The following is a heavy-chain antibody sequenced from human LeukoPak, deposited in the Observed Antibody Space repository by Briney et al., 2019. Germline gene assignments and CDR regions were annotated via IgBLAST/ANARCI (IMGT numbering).Heavy chain of an antibody. Sequence: GASVKVSCKPSGYTFTSFGISWVRLAPGQGLEWMGWIGAYNGDTNYAQKFQGRVTMTTATSTSTAYMDLRSLRSDDTAVYYCTRAHCRGDNCPSFDYWGQGTLVTVSS. J-gene: IGHJ4*02. CDR2: IGAYNGDT. CDR1: GYTFTSFG. D-gene: IGHD2-15*01. CDR3: TRAHCRGDNCPSFDY. V-gene: IGHV1-18*04.